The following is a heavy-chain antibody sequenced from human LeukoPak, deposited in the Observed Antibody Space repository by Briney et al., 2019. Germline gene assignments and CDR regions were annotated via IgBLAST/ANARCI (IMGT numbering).Heavy chain of an antibody. CDR3: ARHWTGYYYYGMDV. D-gene: IGHD3/OR15-3a*01. CDR1: GDSIISSSHY. CDR2: IYYSGST. Sequence: SETLSLTCTVFGDSIISSSHYWGWIRQPPGKGLEWIGSIYYSGSTHFTPSLQSRFTMSVDASKNQFSLQLSSVTAADTAGYYCARHWTGYYYYGMDVWGQGTTVTVSS. J-gene: IGHJ6*02. V-gene: IGHV4-39*01.